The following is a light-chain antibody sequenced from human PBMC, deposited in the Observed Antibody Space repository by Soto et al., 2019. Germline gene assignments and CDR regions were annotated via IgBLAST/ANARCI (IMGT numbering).Light chain of an antibody. V-gene: IGLV2-8*01. CDR3: SSYSTTSTLV. Sequence: QSALTQPPSASGSPGQSVAISCTGTSSDVGGYSYVSWYQQHPGKAPKLMIYEVNKRPSGVPDRFSGSKSGNTASLTVSGLQAEDEADYYCSSYSTTSTLVFGSGTKLTVL. J-gene: IGLJ1*01. CDR1: SSDVGGYSY. CDR2: EVN.